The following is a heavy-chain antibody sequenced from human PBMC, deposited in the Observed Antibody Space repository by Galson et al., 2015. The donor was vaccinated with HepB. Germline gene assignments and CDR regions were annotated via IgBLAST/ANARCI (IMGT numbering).Heavy chain of an antibody. V-gene: IGHV3-23*01. D-gene: IGHD6-13*01. CDR1: GFTFSSYA. CDR3: AKNPSGSWPYNFDY. CDR2: ISGSGGTT. Sequence: SLRLSCAASGFTFSSYAMSWVRQAQGKGLAWVSSISGSGGTTYYAAFGKGRFTISRDNSKNTLYLQMNSLRAEDTAVYYCAKNPSGSWPYNFDYWGQGTLVTVSS. J-gene: IGHJ4*02.